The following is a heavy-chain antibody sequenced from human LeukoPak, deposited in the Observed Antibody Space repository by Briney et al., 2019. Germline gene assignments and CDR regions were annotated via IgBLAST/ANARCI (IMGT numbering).Heavy chain of an antibody. CDR3: ARSAGVVVVADAFDI. CDR2: INPHSGGT. Sequence: ASVKVSCKASGYTFTDYYLHWVRQAPGQGLEWMGWINPHSGGTNYAQKLQGRVTMTTDTSTSTAYMELRSLRSDDTAVYYCARSAGVVVVADAFDIWGQGTMVTVSS. D-gene: IGHD2-15*01. J-gene: IGHJ3*02. CDR1: GYTFTDYY. V-gene: IGHV1-2*02.